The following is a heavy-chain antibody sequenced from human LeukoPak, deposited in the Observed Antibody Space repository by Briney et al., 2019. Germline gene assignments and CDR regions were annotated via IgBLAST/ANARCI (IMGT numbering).Heavy chain of an antibody. J-gene: IGHJ4*02. V-gene: IGHV4-34*01. CDR1: GGSFSGYY. CDR2: INHSGST. CDR3: ARRIGYSSGWYLGY. Sequence: PSETLSLTCAVYGGSFSGYYWSWIRQPPGKGLEWIGEINHSGSTNYNPSLKSRVTISVDTSKNQFSLKLSSVTAADTAVYYCARRIGYSSGWYLGYWGQGTLVTVSS. D-gene: IGHD6-19*01.